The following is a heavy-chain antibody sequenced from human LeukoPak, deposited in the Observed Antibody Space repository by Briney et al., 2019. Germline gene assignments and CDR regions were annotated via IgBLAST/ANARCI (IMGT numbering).Heavy chain of an antibody. CDR1: GFTFSSYG. CDR3: ARRRRYYYDSSGYPPYYYYYMDV. J-gene: IGHJ6*03. D-gene: IGHD3-22*01. Sequence: PGRSLRLSCAASGFTFSSYGMHWVRQAPGMGLEWVAVISDAGSNKDYADSVKGRFTISRDNSKNTLYLQMNSLRAEDTAVYYCARRRRYYYDSSGYPPYYYYYMDVWGKGTTVTVSS. V-gene: IGHV3-30*03. CDR2: ISDAGSNK.